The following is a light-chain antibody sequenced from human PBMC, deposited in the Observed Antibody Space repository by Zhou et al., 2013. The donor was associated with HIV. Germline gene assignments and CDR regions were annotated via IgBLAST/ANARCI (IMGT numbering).Light chain of an antibody. CDR1: QNVGPW. V-gene: IGKV1-5*03. J-gene: IGKJ4*01. CDR2: KTS. CDR3: QQAHSFPHT. Sequence: DIQMTQSPSTLSASIGDRVTITCRASQNVGPWLAWFQQKPGKAPRLLIHKTSTLESGVPSRFSGSGSGTEFTLTIISLQPDDFATYYCQQAHSFPHTFGGGTRVEI.